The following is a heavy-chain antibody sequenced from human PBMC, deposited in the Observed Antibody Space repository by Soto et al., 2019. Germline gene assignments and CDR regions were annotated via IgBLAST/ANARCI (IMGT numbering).Heavy chain of an antibody. CDR3: AKDPYGGNSVPAFDI. Sequence: GESLKISCAASGFTFSSYGMHWVRQAPGKGLEWVAVISYDGSNKYYADSVKGRFTISRDNSKNTLYLQMNSLRAEDTAVYYCAKDPYGGNSVPAFDIWRQGTMVTVSS. V-gene: IGHV3-30*18. D-gene: IGHD4-17*01. J-gene: IGHJ3*02. CDR1: GFTFSSYG. CDR2: ISYDGSNK.